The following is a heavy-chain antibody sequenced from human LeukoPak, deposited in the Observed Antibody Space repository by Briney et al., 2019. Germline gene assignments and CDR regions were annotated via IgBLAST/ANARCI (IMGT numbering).Heavy chain of an antibody. Sequence: SETLSLTCTVSGGSISSSSYYWGWIRQPPGKGLEWIGSIYHSGSTYYNPSLKSRVTISVDTSKNQVSLKLSSVTAADTAVYYCARRDGLKLGISAFDIWGQGTMVTVSS. CDR3: ARRDGLKLGISAFDI. J-gene: IGHJ3*02. CDR1: GGSISSSSYY. V-gene: IGHV4-39*01. CDR2: IYHSGST. D-gene: IGHD7-27*01.